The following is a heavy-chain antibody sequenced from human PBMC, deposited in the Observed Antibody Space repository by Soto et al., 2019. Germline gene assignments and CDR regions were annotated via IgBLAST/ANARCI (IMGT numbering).Heavy chain of an antibody. J-gene: IGHJ6*02. CDR2: IYSGGST. V-gene: IGHV3-53*01. CDR3: ARSKQQLVLWYYYGMDV. Sequence: GGSLRLSCAASGFTVSSNYMSWVRQAPGKGLEWVSVIYSGGSTYYADSVKGRFTISRDNSKNTLYLQMNSLRAEDTAVYYCARSKQQLVLWYYYGMDVWGQGTTVTVSS. CDR1: GFTVSSNY. D-gene: IGHD6-13*01.